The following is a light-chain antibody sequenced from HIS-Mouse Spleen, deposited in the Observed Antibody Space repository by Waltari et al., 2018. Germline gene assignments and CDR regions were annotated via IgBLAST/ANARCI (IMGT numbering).Light chain of an antibody. V-gene: IGLV2-8*01. J-gene: IGLJ2*01. CDR1: SSDVGGYNY. Sequence: QSALTQPPSASGSPGQSVTISCTGTSSDVGGYNYVSWYQQPPGKAPKLMIYEVSKRPPGVPDRFSGSKSGKTASLTVSGLQAEDEADYYCSSYAGSNNLVFGGGTKLTVL. CDR3: SSYAGSNNLV. CDR2: EVS.